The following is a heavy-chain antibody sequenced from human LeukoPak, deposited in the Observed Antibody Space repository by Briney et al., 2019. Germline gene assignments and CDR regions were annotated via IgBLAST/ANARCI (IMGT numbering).Heavy chain of an antibody. CDR2: ISWNSGSI. V-gene: IGHV3-9*01. D-gene: IGHD3-10*01. CDR1: GFTFDDYA. J-gene: IGHJ6*02. Sequence: GGSLRLSCAASGFTFDDYAMHWVRQAPGKGLEWVSGISWNSGSIGYADSVKGRFTISRDNAKNSLYLQMNSLRAEDTALYYCAKDTSRSGYYYGMDVWGQGTTVTVS. CDR3: AKDTSRSGYYYGMDV.